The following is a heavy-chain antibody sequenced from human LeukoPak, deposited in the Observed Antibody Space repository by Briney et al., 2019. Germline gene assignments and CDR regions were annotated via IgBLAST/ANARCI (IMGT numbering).Heavy chain of an antibody. V-gene: IGHV1-8*01. CDR3: ARGYCSGGSCYQYYFDY. Sequence: ASVKVSCKASGYTFTSYDINWVRQATGQGLEWMGWMNPNSGNTGYAQKFQGRVTMTRNTSISTAYMELSSLRSEDTAVYYCARGYCSGGSCYQYYFDYWGQGTLVTASS. CDR1: GYTFTSYD. D-gene: IGHD2-15*01. J-gene: IGHJ4*02. CDR2: MNPNSGNT.